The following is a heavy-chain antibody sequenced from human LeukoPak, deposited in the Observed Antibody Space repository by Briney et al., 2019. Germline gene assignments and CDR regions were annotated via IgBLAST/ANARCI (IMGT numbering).Heavy chain of an antibody. CDR1: GGSISSYY. CDR3: ARGERWLPRR. J-gene: IGHJ4*02. Sequence: SETLSLTCTVSGGSISSYYWSWIRQPPGKGLEWIGYIYYSGSTNYNPFLKSRVTISVDTSKNQFSLKLSSVTAADTAVYYCARGERWLPRRWGQGTLVTVSS. V-gene: IGHV4-59*01. D-gene: IGHD5-24*01. CDR2: IYYSGST.